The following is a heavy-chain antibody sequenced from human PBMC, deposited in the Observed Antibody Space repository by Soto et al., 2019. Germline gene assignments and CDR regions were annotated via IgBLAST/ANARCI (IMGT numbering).Heavy chain of an antibody. J-gene: IGHJ6*02. CDR1: GFTFSSYA. CDR3: ARDLDNWNYFPYYYGMDV. Sequence: GGSLRLSCAASGFTFSSYAMHWVRQAPGKGLEWVAVISYDGSNKYYADSVKGRFTISRDNSKNTLYLQMNSLRAEDTAVYYCARDLDNWNYFPYYYGMDVWGQGTTVTLSS. D-gene: IGHD1-7*01. V-gene: IGHV3-30-3*01. CDR2: ISYDGSNK.